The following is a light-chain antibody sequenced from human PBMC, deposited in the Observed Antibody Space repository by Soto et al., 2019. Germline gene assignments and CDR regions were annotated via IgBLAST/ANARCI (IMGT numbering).Light chain of an antibody. CDR1: QSLLHSNGYNY. CDR2: LGS. V-gene: IGKV2-28*01. J-gene: IGKJ4*01. Sequence: DIVMTQSPLSLPVTPGEPASSSCRSSQSLLHSNGYNYLDWYLQKPGQPPQLLIYLGSHRASGVSVRFSGSGSGTDFTLQISRVEAEDVGVYYCMQALQTPLTFGGGTRMDVK. CDR3: MQALQTPLT.